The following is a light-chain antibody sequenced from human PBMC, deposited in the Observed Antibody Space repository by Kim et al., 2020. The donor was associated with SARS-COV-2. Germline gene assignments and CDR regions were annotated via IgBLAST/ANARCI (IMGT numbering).Light chain of an antibody. Sequence: DIQMTQSPSSLSASVGDRVTITCRASQSISSYLNWYQQKPGKAPKLLIYAASSLQSGVPSRFRGSGSGTDFTLTISSLQPEDIATYYCQQSYSTPRTFGGGSKVYIK. J-gene: IGKJ4*01. V-gene: IGKV1-39*01. CDR3: QQSYSTPRT. CDR2: AAS. CDR1: QSISSY.